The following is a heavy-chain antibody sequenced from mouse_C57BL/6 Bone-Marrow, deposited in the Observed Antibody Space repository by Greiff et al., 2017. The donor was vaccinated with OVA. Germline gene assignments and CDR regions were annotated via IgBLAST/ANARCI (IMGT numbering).Heavy chain of an antibody. V-gene: IGHV1-81*01. CDR2: IYPRSGNN. D-gene: IGHD1-1*01. Sequence: QVQLQQSGAELARPGASVKLSCKASGYTFTSYGISWVKQRTGQGLEWIGEIYPRSGNNSYHEKFKGKATLTADKSSSTAYMELRRLTSEDSAVYFCARGHYGRRGYFDVWGTGTTVTVSS. J-gene: IGHJ1*03. CDR3: ARGHYGRRGYFDV. CDR1: GYTFTSYG.